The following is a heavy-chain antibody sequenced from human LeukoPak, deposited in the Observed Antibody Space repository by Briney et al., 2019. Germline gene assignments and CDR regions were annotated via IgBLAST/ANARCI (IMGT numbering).Heavy chain of an antibody. J-gene: IGHJ5*02. CDR1: GYSISTGYY. CDR3: AKGGPNASSGFRLDP. D-gene: IGHD3-22*01. CDR2: IYHTGTT. V-gene: IGHV4-38-2*02. Sequence: SETLSLTCTVSGYSISTGYYWDWIRQPPGKGLECLGFIYHTGTTKYNPSLKSRVTMSVDRPKNQFSLTLKSVTAADTAVYYCAKGGPNASSGFRLDPWGQGTLVIVSS.